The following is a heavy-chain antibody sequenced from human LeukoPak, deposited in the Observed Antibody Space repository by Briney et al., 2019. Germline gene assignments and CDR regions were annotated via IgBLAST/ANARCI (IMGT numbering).Heavy chain of an antibody. CDR1: GHTFTDYY. CDR2: INPNSGGS. J-gene: IGHJ4*02. CDR3: ARVIGAQESYFAY. V-gene: IGHV1-2*02. Sequence: ASVKVSCKASGHTFTDYYMHWVRQAPGQGLEWMVCINPNSGGSNYAQKFQGRVTMTRDTSISTAYMELSRLTSDDTAVYYCARVIGAQESYFAYWGQGTLVTVSS. D-gene: IGHD3-22*01.